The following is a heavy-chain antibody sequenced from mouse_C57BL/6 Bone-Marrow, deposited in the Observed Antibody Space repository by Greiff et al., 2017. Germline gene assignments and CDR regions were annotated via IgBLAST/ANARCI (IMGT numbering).Heavy chain of an antibody. CDR1: GFNIKDDY. D-gene: IGHD4-1*01. V-gene: IGHV14-4*01. CDR3: TTGTSHYYAMDY. J-gene: IGHJ4*01. Sequence: EVQLQQSGAELVRPGASVKLSCTASGFNIKDDYMHWVKQRPEQGLEWIGWIDPENGDTEYASKFQGKATITADTSSNTAYLQLSSLTSEDTAVYDCTTGTSHYYAMDYWCQGTSVTVTS. CDR2: IDPENGDT.